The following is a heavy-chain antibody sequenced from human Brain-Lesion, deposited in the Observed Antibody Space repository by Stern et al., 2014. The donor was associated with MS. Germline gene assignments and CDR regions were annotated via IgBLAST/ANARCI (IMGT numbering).Heavy chain of an antibody. Sequence: VQLLESGPGLVKPSQTLSLTCSVSGGSISSGSYYWNWIRQPAGKGLEWIGRIYASGTTNYVPSLKSRVFISGDTSKNQFSLKLSSVTAADAAMYYCVRETGGYTYGDTDFFDFWGQGTLVTVSS. D-gene: IGHD5-18*01. V-gene: IGHV4-61*02. CDR3: VRETGGYTYGDTDFFDF. CDR2: IYASGTT. J-gene: IGHJ4*02. CDR1: GGSISSGSYY.